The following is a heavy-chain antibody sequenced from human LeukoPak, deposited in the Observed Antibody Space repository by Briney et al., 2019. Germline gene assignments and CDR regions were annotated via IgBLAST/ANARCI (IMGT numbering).Heavy chain of an antibody. V-gene: IGHV4-59*05. CDR3: ARRRSTYCSGGSCYSYFDY. J-gene: IGHJ4*02. CDR2: IYYSGST. CDR1: GGSISTYY. D-gene: IGHD2-15*01. Sequence: PSETLSLTCAVSGGSISTYYWSWIRRPPGKGLEWIGSIYYSGSTYYNPSLKSRVTISVDTSKNQFSLKLSSVTAADTAVYYCARRRSTYCSGGSCYSYFDYWGQGTLVTVSS.